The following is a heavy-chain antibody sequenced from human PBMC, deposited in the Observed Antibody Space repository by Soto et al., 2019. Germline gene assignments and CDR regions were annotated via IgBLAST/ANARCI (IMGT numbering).Heavy chain of an antibody. Sequence: EVRLVESGGVVVQPGGSLRLSCPASGFSFDDYTIHWVLKRPGKGLEWFSLIGWDGSVTSYAASVKGRFTISRDNSKNSLFLQMNSLRTEDTALYYCAKVNYDFWSGVGPNFDYWGQGALVTVSS. CDR3: AKVNYDFWSGVGPNFDY. V-gene: IGHV3-43*01. CDR1: GFSFDDYT. D-gene: IGHD3-3*01. J-gene: IGHJ4*02. CDR2: IGWDGSVT.